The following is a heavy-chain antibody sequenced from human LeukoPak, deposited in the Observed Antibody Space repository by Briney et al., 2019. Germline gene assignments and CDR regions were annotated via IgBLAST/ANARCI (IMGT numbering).Heavy chain of an antibody. D-gene: IGHD4-17*01. V-gene: IGHV4-34*01. CDR3: ASRGPPDYGDYLRNWFDP. CDR2: INHSGST. Sequence: PSETLSLTCAVYGGSFSGYYWSWIRQPPGKGLEWIGEINHSGSTNYNPSLKSRVTISVDTSKNQFSLKLSSVTAADTAVYYCASRGPPDYGDYLRNWFDPWGQGTLVTVSS. CDR1: GGSFSGYY. J-gene: IGHJ5*02.